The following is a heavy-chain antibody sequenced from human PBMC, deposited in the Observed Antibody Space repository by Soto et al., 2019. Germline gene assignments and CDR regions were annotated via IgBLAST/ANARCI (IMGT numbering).Heavy chain of an antibody. CDR1: GFTFSSYA. D-gene: IGHD2-2*02. CDR3: AHCSSTSCYRPVAFDI. CDR2: ISGSGGST. J-gene: IGHJ3*02. V-gene: IGHV3-23*01. Sequence: GGSLRLSCAASGFTFSSYAMSWVRQAPGKGLEWVSAISGSGGSTYYADSVKGWFTISRDNSKNTLYLQMNSLRAEDTAVYYCAHCSSTSCYRPVAFDIWGQGTMVTVSS.